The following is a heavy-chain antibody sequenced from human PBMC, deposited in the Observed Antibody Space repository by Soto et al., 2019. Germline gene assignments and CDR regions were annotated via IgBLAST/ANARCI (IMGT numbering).Heavy chain of an antibody. Sequence: SVKVSCKASGGTFSSYAISWVRQAPGQGLEWMGGIIPIFGTANYAQKFQGRVTITADESTSTAYMELSSLRSEDTAVYYCATDSSSWPTKFDYWGQGTLVTVSS. V-gene: IGHV1-69*13. CDR3: ATDSSSWPTKFDY. D-gene: IGHD6-13*01. CDR1: GGTFSSYA. J-gene: IGHJ4*02. CDR2: IIPIFGTA.